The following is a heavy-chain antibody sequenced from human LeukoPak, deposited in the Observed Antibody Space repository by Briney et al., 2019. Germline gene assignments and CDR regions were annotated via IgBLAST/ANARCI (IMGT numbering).Heavy chain of an antibody. D-gene: IGHD4-17*01. Sequence: GGSLRLSCAASGCTFTTYAMSWVRQAPGKGLEWVSVISGSGDSTYYADSVKGRFTLSRDNSDNTLFLQMNSLRAEDTAVYYCARLSGTAVTSSRVFHYWGQGTLVTVSS. CDR3: ARLSGTAVTSSRVFHY. CDR2: ISGSGDST. CDR1: GCTFTTYA. V-gene: IGHV3-23*01. J-gene: IGHJ4*02.